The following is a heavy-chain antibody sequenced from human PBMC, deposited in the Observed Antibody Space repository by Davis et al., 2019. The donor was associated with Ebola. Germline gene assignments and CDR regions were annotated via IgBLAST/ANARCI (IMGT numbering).Heavy chain of an antibody. CDR2: IYHSGST. Sequence: MPGGSLRLSCAVSGVSISSSNRWSWVRQPPGKGLEWIGEIYHSGSTNYNPSLKSRVTISVDTSKNQFSLKLSSVTAADTAVYYCARDLKKYYYYGMDVWGQGTTVTVSS. CDR3: ARDLKKYYYYGMDV. CDR1: GVSISSSNR. V-gene: IGHV4-4*02. J-gene: IGHJ6*02.